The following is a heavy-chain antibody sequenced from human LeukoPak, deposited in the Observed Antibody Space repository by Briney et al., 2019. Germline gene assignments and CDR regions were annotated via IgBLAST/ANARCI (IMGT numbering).Heavy chain of an antibody. J-gene: IGHJ4*02. CDR1: GFTFDDYA. CDR2: ISWDGGRT. V-gene: IGHV3-43D*03. D-gene: IGHD1-26*01. Sequence: GGSLRLSCAASGFTFDDYAMHWVRHAPGKGLEWVSLISWDGGRTYYADSAKGRFTISRDNSKNSLYLQMNSLRAEDTALYYCAKDIGSGSYYHFDYWGQGTLVTVSS. CDR3: AKDIGSGSYYHFDY.